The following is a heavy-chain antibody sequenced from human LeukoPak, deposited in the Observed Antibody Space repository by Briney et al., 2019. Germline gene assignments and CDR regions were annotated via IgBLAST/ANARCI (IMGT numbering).Heavy chain of an antibody. CDR2: IIPIFGTA. V-gene: IGHV1-69*13. Sequence: SVKVSCKASGYTFTSYYMHWVRQAPGQGLEWMGGIIPIFGTANYAQKFQGRVTITADESTSTAYMELSSLRSEDTAVYYCARRAAGHIVVVTAIYGMDVWGQGTTVTVSS. J-gene: IGHJ6*02. CDR3: ARRAAGHIVVVTAIYGMDV. D-gene: IGHD2-21*02. CDR1: GYTFTSYY.